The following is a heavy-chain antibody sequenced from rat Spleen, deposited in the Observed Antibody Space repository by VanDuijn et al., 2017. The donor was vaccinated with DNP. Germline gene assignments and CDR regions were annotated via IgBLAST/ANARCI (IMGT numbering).Heavy chain of an antibody. J-gene: IGHJ3*01. Sequence: EVQLVESGGGLVQPGRSLKLSCVASGFTFNNYWMTWIRQVPGKGLEWIASITSGSGTTSYPDSVKGRFTISRDDAKDTLYLQMDSLRSDDTATYYCARSGSYGGHWFAYWGQGTLVTVSS. CDR2: ITSGSGTT. CDR3: ARSGSYGGHWFAY. D-gene: IGHD1-12*02. V-gene: IGHV5-31*01. CDR1: GFTFNNYW.